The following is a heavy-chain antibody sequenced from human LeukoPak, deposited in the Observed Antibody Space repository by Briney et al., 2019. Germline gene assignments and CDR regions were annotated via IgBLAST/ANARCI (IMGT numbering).Heavy chain of an antibody. J-gene: IGHJ4*02. CDR1: GFTFSSYA. D-gene: IGHD6-19*01. CDR2: INNSGGSA. Sequence: PGGSLRLSCAASGFTFSSYAMSWVRQAPGKGLEWVSAINNSGGSAYYADSVKGRFTISRDNSKNTLYLQMNSLRAEDTALYYCAKDRISGAGYFDYWGQGTLVTVSS. V-gene: IGHV3-23*01. CDR3: AKDRISGAGYFDY.